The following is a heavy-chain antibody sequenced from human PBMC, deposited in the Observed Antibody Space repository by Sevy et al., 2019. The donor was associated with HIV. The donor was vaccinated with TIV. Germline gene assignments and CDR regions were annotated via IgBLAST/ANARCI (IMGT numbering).Heavy chain of an antibody. V-gene: IGHV4-30-4*01. CDR2: ISYSGNT. D-gene: IGHD4-17*01. CDR3: ARRLYGDYSDAFDI. CDR1: GGSISSSDYY. Sequence: SETRSLTCTVPGGSISSSDYYWSWIRQPPGKGLEWIGYISYSGNTYYSPSLKSRVTISGDTSQNQFSLKLSSVTAADTAVYYCARRLYGDYSDAFDIWGQGTVVTVSS. J-gene: IGHJ3*02.